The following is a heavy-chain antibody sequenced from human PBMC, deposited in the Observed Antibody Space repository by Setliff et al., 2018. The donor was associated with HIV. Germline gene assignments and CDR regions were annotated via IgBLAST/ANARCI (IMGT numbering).Heavy chain of an antibody. D-gene: IGHD5-12*01. Sequence: GGSLRLSCAASGFTFSRFSMNWVRQAPGKGLEWVSYISSGSTTIYYADSVKGRFTISRDTAKNSLYLQMSSLRAEDTAIYYCARDWRSGYDLNFDYWGQGTLVTVSS. V-gene: IGHV3-48*01. J-gene: IGHJ4*02. CDR3: ARDWRSGYDLNFDY. CDR2: ISSGSTTI. CDR1: GFTFSRFS.